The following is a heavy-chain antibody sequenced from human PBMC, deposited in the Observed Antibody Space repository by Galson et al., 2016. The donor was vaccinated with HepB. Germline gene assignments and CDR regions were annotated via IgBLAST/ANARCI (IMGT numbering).Heavy chain of an antibody. J-gene: IGHJ3*01. CDR3: ARARGQHPNYGGD. Sequence: SLRLSCAASGFTFSSYWMSWVRQAPGKGLEWVANIKQDGSEKYYVDSVKGRFTISRDNAKNSLYLQMNSLRADDTAVYYCARARGQHPNYGGDWGQGTMVTVSS. V-gene: IGHV3-7*04. CDR2: IKQDGSEK. CDR1: GFTFSSYW. D-gene: IGHD4-23*01.